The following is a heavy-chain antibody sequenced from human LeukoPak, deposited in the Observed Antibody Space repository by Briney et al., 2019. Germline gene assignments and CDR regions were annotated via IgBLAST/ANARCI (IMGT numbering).Heavy chain of an antibody. D-gene: IGHD3-9*01. CDR1: GFSFSNYA. CDR3: AKGPYYDISCVDV. Sequence: PGGSLRLSCTASGFSFSNYAMSWVRQAPARGPEWVSSLRGNGETFYADSVKGRCTLSRDNSKNTLYLQMNSLRAEDTAVYYCAKGPYYDISCVDVWGQGTTVTVSS. CDR2: LRGNGET. V-gene: IGHV3-23*01. J-gene: IGHJ6*02.